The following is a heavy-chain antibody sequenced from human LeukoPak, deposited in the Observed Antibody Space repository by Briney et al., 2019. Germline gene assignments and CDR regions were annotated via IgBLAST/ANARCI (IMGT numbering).Heavy chain of an antibody. Sequence: GESLKISCKGSGYFFTTYWIGWVRQMPGKGLELMGIIYPGDSDTRYSPSFQGQVTISADKSISTAYLQWSSLKASDTAMYYCARLSIVVVPAATPRANWFDPWGQGTLVTVSS. D-gene: IGHD2-2*01. V-gene: IGHV5-51*01. CDR3: ARLSIVVVPAATPRANWFDP. J-gene: IGHJ5*02. CDR1: GYFFTTYW. CDR2: IYPGDSDT.